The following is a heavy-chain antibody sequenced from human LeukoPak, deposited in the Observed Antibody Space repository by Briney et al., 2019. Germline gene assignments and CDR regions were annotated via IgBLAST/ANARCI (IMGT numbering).Heavy chain of an antibody. CDR2: IYYSGST. CDR3: ARGTTTNYPRGFDY. Sequence: SETLSLTCTVSGGSISSSSYYWGWIRQPPGTGLEWIGSIYYSGSTYYNPSLKSRVTISVDTSKNQFSLKLSSVTAADTAVYYCARGTTTNYPRGFDYWGQGTLVTVSS. CDR1: GGSISSSSYY. V-gene: IGHV4-39*01. J-gene: IGHJ4*02. D-gene: IGHD1-26*01.